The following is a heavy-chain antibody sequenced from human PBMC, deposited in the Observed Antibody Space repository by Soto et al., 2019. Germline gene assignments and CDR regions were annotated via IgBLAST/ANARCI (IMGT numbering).Heavy chain of an antibody. CDR2: IYPGDSDT. V-gene: IGHV5-51*01. J-gene: IGHJ4*02. CDR1: GYSFTSYW. D-gene: IGHD6-19*01. Sequence: PGESLKISCKGSGYSFTSYWIGWVRQMPGKGLEWMGIIYPGDSDTIYSPSFQGQATISADKSISTAYLQWSSLKASDTAMYYCARLRRYSSGWYLGGFDYWGQGTLVTVSS. CDR3: ARLRRYSSGWYLGGFDY.